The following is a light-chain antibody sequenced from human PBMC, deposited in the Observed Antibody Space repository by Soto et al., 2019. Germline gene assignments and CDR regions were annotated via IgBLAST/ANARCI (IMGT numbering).Light chain of an antibody. V-gene: IGKV3-11*01. CDR1: QSVSSY. CDR3: QQRSNWPPT. CDR2: DAS. J-gene: IGKJ4*01. Sequence: IGLSQSPATLSLSPRERATLSCRASQSVSSYLAWYQQKPGQAPRLLIYDASNRATGIPARFSGSGSGTDFTLTISSLEPEDFAVYYCQQRSNWPPTFGGGTIVDIK.